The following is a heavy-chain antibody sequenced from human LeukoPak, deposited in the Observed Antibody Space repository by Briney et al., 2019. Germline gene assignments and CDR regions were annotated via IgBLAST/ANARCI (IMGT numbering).Heavy chain of an antibody. V-gene: IGHV1-18*01. D-gene: IGHD3-22*01. Sequence: ASVKVSCKASGYTFTSYGISWVRQAPGQGLEWMGWISAYNGNTNYAQKLQGRVTMTTDTSTSTAYMELSSLRSEDTAVYYCARSSNYYDSSGYYDAFDIWGQGTMVTVSS. CDR2: ISAYNGNT. CDR3: ARSSNYYDSSGYYDAFDI. CDR1: GYTFTSYG. J-gene: IGHJ3*02.